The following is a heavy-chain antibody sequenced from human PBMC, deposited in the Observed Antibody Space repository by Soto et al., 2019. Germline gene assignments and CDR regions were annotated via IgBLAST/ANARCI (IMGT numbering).Heavy chain of an antibody. CDR3: ARQKHFDVVTCASKFYVDH. Sequence: QVQLQESGPGLVHPSEALSLTCAVSGVSISSSNGWSLVRQPPGKGLEWLGEIFHNGTLKYNPSLKRPDGICLYKTKRQFPQNVMYVSAAGTAVYCCARQKHFDVVTCASKFYVDHWGQGSLVIVSS. CDR1: GVSISSSNG. D-gene: IGHD3-9*01. J-gene: IGHJ4*02. CDR2: IFHNGTL. V-gene: IGHV4-4*01.